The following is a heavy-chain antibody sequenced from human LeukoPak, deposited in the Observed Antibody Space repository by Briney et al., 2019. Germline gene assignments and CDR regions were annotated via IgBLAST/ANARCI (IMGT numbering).Heavy chain of an antibody. CDR3: ARSIAAAGTDY. Sequence: ASVKVSCKASGYTFTGYYMHWVRQAPGQGLEWMGWINPNSCGTNYAQKFQGRVTMTRDTSISTAYMELSRLRSDDTAVYYCARSIAAAGTDYWGQGTLVTVSS. V-gene: IGHV1-2*02. J-gene: IGHJ4*02. D-gene: IGHD6-13*01. CDR2: INPNSCGT. CDR1: GYTFTGYY.